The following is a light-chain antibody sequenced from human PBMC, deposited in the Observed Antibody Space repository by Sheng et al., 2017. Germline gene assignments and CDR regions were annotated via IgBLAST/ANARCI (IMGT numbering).Light chain of an antibody. CDR3: LHDYGAPYG. CDR1: QSISSW. V-gene: IGKV1-5*03. Sequence: DIQMTQSPSTLSASVGDRVTITCRASQSISSWLAWYQQKPGKAPKLLIYKASSLESGVPSRFSGSGSGTEFTLTISSLQPEDFATYYCLHDYGAPYGFAQGTKLGI. J-gene: IGKJ2*03. CDR2: KAS.